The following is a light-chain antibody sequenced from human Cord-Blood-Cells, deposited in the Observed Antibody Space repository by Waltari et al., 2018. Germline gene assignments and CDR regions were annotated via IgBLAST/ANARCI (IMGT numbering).Light chain of an antibody. CDR1: KLGDKY. J-gene: IGLJ3*02. CDR3: QAWDSSTAWV. CDR2: QDR. V-gene: IGLV3-1*01. Sequence: SYELTQPPSVSVSPGQTASITCSGDKLGDKYACWYQQKPGQFPVLVIYQDRKRPPGIPERFSGSNSGNTATLTISGTQAMDEADYYCQAWDSSTAWVFGGGTKLTVL.